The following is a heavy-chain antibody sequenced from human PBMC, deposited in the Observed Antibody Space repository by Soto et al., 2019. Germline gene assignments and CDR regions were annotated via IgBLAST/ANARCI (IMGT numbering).Heavy chain of an antibody. J-gene: IGHJ4*02. V-gene: IGHV3-74*01. CDR2: INSDGSST. CDR3: ARGYYYGSRSYYHLGV. Sequence: GGSLRLSCAASGFTFSSYWMHWVRQAPGKGLLWVSRINSDGSSTSYADSVKGRFTISRDNAKNTLYLQMNSLRAEDTAVYYCARGYYYGSRSYYHLGVWGQGTLVTVSS. D-gene: IGHD3-10*01. CDR1: GFTFSSYW.